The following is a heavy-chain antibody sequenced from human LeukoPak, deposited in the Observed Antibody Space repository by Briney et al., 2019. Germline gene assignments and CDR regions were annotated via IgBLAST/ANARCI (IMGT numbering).Heavy chain of an antibody. D-gene: IGHD5-12*01. CDR1: GYTFTGYY. CDR3: ARDRYSGYDWDFDY. Sequence: ASVKVSCKASGYTFTGYYMHWVRQAPGQGLEWMGRINPNSGGTNYAQKFQGRVTMTRDTSISTAYMELSRLRSDDTAVYYCARDRYSGYDWDFDYWGQGTLVTVCS. J-gene: IGHJ4*02. V-gene: IGHV1-2*06. CDR2: INPNSGGT.